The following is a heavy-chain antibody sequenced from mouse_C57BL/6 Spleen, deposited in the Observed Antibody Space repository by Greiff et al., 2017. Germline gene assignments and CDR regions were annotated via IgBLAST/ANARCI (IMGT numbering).Heavy chain of an antibody. Sequence: EVKLMESGEGLVKPGGSLKLSCAASGFTFSSYAMSWVRQTPEKRLEWVAYISSGGDYIYYADTVKGRFTLSRDNARNTLYLQLSSLKSKDTAMYYWTRGYYGRSYAFAYWGQGTLVTVSA. CDR1: GFTFSSYA. CDR2: ISSGGDYI. J-gene: IGHJ3*01. V-gene: IGHV5-9-1*02. CDR3: TRGYYGRSYAFAY. D-gene: IGHD1-1*01.